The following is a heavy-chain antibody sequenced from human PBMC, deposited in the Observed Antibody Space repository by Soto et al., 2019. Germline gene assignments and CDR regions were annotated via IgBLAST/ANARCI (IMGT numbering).Heavy chain of an antibody. J-gene: IGHJ4*02. CDR1: GGTVSSYA. Sequence: ASVKVSCKASGGTVSSYAISWVRQAPGQGLEWMGWISAYNGNTNYAQKLQGRVTMTTDTSTSTAYMELRSLRSDDTAVYYCARILDYYASSGYYYHNDYWGQGTLVTVSS. CDR3: ARILDYYASSGYYYHNDY. CDR2: ISAYNGNT. D-gene: IGHD3-22*01. V-gene: IGHV1-18*01.